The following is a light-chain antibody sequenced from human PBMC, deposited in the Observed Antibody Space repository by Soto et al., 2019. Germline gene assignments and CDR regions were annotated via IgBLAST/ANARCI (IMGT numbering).Light chain of an antibody. Sequence: DIVMTQSPLSLPVTPGEPASISCRSSQSLLHSNGYNYLDWYLQKPGQSPQLLIYLGSNRASGVPDRFSGSGSGTDFTLKIRRVEAEDVGVYYCMQALQTPNTFGQGTKVEI. CDR2: LGS. V-gene: IGKV2-28*01. J-gene: IGKJ1*01. CDR3: MQALQTPNT. CDR1: QSLLHSNGYNY.